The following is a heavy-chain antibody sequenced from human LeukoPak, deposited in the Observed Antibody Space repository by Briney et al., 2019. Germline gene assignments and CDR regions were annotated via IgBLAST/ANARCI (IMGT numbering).Heavy chain of an antibody. CDR2: IYYSGST. D-gene: IGHD5-18*01. CDR1: GGSISSSSYY. Sequence: PSETLSLTCTVSGGSISSSSYYWGWLRQPPGKGLEWIGSIYYSGSTYYNPSLKSRFTISVDTSKNQFSLKLSSVTAADTAVYYCARDRINLVGYSYGFYDYWGQGTLVTVSS. CDR3: ARDRINLVGYSYGFYDY. V-gene: IGHV4-39*02. J-gene: IGHJ4*02.